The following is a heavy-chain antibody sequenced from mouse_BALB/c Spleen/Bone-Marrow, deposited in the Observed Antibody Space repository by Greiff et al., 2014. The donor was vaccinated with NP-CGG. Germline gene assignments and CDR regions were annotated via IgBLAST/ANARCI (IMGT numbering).Heavy chain of an antibody. CDR3: TREDYRYGDWYFDV. D-gene: IGHD2-14*01. CDR2: IAPGSGGK. J-gene: IGHJ1*01. V-gene: IGHV1S41*01. Sequence: DLVKPGASVKLSCKASGYTFSSYWINWIKQRPGQGLEWIGRIAPGSGGKYYNKMSAGKATLTVDTSSSTAYIQLTSLSSEDSAVYFCTREDYRYGDWYFDVWGAGTSVTVSS. CDR1: GYTFSSYW.